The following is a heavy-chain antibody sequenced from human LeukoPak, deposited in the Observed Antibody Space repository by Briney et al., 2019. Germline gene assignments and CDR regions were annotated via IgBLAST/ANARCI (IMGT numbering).Heavy chain of an antibody. CDR3: AREDVDITVATSGAFDI. CDR2: IISDGSST. CDR1: GFTFNMFW. V-gene: IGHV3-74*01. D-gene: IGHD6-19*01. Sequence: GGSLRLSCAASGFTFNMFWMHRVRQAPGKGRVWVSRIISDGSSTNYADSVKGRFTISRDNAKNTLYLQMNSLRAEDTALYYCAREDVDITVATSGAFDIWGQGTMVTVSS. J-gene: IGHJ3*02.